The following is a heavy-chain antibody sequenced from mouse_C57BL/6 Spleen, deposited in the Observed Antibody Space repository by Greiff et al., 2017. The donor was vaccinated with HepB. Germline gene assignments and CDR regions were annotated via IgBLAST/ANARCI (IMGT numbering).Heavy chain of an antibody. CDR2: ISSGSSTI. CDR1: GFTFSDYG. V-gene: IGHV5-17*01. J-gene: IGHJ3*01. D-gene: IGHD1-1*01. Sequence: EVQVVESGGGLVKPGGSLKLSCAASGFTFSDYGMHWVRQAPEKGLEWVAYISSGSSTIYYADTVKGRFTISRDNAKNTLFLQMTSLRSEDTAMYYCARGESSYGSTPWFAYWGQGTLVTVSA. CDR3: ARGESSYGSTPWFAY.